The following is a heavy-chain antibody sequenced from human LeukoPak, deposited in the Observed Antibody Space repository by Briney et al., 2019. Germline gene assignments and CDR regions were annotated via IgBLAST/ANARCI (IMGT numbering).Heavy chain of an antibody. J-gene: IGHJ6*02. CDR2: INCGNGNT. D-gene: IGHD1-1*01. CDR1: GYTFTTYS. Sequence: ASVKVSCEASGYTFTTYSIFWVRQAPGQGLEWMGWINCGNGNTKYSQKLQGRLTITRDTSASTAYMELSSLRSEDTAVYYCASTGYNWNVARYYYGMDVWGQGTTVTVSS. CDR3: ASTGYNWNVARYYYGMDV. V-gene: IGHV1-3*01.